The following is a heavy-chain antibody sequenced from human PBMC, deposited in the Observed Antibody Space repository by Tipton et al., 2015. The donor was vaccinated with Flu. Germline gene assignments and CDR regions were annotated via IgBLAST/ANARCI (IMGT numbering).Heavy chain of an antibody. CDR2: MNPNSGNT. Sequence: QSGPEVKKPGASVKVSCKASGYTFTSYDINWVRQATGQGLEWMGWMNPNSGNTGYAQKFQGRVTMTRNTSISTAYMELSSPRSEDTAVYYCARGNHADIVVVVAATLDYWGQGTLVTVSS. J-gene: IGHJ4*02. CDR1: GYTFTSYD. CDR3: ARGNHADIVVVVAATLDY. D-gene: IGHD2-15*01. V-gene: IGHV1-8*01.